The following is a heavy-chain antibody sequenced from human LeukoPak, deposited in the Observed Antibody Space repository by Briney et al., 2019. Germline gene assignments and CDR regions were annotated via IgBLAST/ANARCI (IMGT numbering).Heavy chain of an antibody. V-gene: IGHV3-21*01. J-gene: IGHJ4*02. Sequence: GGSLRLSCAASGFTFNSYSMNWVRQAPGKGLEWVSSISSSSSYIYYADSVKGRFTISRDNAKNSLYLQMNSLRAEDTVVYYCARDLDYGDYWMYYFDYWGQGTLVTVSS. D-gene: IGHD4-17*01. CDR1: GFTFNSYS. CDR3: ARDLDYGDYWMYYFDY. CDR2: ISSSSSYI.